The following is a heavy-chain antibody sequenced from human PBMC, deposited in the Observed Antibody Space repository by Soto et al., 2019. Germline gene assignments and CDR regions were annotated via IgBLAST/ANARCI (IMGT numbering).Heavy chain of an antibody. CDR1: GFSLSTSGVG. CDR3: ARAYYDFWSGYLGQFDY. D-gene: IGHD3-3*01. Sequence: KESGPTLVKPTQTLTLTCTFSGFSLSTSGVGVGWILQPPGKALEWLALIYWDDDKCYSPSLKSRLTITKDTSKNQVVLTMTNMDPVDTATYYCARAYYDFWSGYLGQFDYLGQGTLVTVSS. J-gene: IGHJ4*02. V-gene: IGHV2-5*02. CDR2: IYWDDDK.